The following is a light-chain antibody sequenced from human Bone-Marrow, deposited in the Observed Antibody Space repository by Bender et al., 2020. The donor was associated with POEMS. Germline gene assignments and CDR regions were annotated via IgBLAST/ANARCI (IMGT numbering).Light chain of an antibody. V-gene: IGLV1-44*01. CDR2: SSH. Sequence: QSVLTQPPSASGTPGQRVTISCSGGSSNIGAHAVNWYQHLPGTAPKLLIYSSHRRPSEVPDRFSGSRSGTSASLAICGLQSEDEADYYCAVWDDSLIGWGFGGGTKLTVL. CDR1: SSNIGAHA. J-gene: IGLJ3*02. CDR3: AVWDDSLIGWG.